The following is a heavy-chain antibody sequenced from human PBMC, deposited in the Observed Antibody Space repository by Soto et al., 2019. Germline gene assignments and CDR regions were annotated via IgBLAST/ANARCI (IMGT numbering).Heavy chain of an antibody. V-gene: IGHV1-69*06. CDR3: AREGRGKKAGYNGLVSLGY. D-gene: IGHD2-2*02. CDR2: IIPIFNST. Sequence: QVQLVQSGAEVKTPGSSLKVSCKVSGSRFSNYVISWVRQAPGHGLEWLGRIIPIFNSTKYAQSFQGRVTITADKSTSKASLELSSLRSDDTAVYYWAREGRGKKAGYNGLVSLGYWGQGTLVTVSS. J-gene: IGHJ4*02. CDR1: GSRFSNYV.